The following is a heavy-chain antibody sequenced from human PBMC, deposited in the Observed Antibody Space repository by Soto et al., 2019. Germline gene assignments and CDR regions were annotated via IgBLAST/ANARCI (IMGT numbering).Heavy chain of an antibody. J-gene: IGHJ4*02. CDR2: ISYDGNNK. Sequence: LRLSCAASGFTFSNYGMHWVRQAPGKGLEWVAVISYDGNNKYYADSVKGRFTISRDSSKNTLCLQMNSLRTEDTAVYYCAKDPVTGTTFPTAFDYWGLGTLVSVSS. D-gene: IGHD1-7*01. V-gene: IGHV3-30*18. CDR1: GFTFSNYG. CDR3: AKDPVTGTTFPTAFDY.